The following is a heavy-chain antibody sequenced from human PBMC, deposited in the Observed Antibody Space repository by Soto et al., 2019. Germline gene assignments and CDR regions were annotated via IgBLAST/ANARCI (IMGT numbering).Heavy chain of an antibody. CDR2: ICYSGSI. V-gene: IGHV4-59*08. D-gene: IGHD3-9*01. CDR3: TTFPSTYYDTLTGGRFGDV. CDR1: GCSISSYY. J-gene: IGHJ6*02. Sequence: SETLSLTCTVSGCSISSYYWSWIQQSPEEGLGYIGDICYSGSINSNPSLKSRVTMSVDTSKNQFSLKLSSVTAADTAVYYCTTFPSTYYDTLTGGRFGDVWGQGTTVTVSS.